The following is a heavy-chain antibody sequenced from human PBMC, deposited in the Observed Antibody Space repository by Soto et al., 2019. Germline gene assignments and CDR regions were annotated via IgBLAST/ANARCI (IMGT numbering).Heavy chain of an antibody. V-gene: IGHV6-1*01. CDR1: GDSVSSNSVT. D-gene: IGHD6-13*01. CDR2: TYYRSKWYN. J-gene: IGHJ4*02. CDR3: VRLIGNSWLDY. Sequence: SQTLSLTCAISGDSVSSNSVTWNWIRQSPSRGLEWLGRTYYRSKWYNDYAVSVESRITINADTSKNQFFLQLNSVIPEDTAVYYCVRLIGNSWLDYWGQGTXVTVSS.